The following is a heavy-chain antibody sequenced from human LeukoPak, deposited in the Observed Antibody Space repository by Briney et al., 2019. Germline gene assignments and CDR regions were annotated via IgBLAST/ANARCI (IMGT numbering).Heavy chain of an antibody. CDR3: ARPGYSYVEYYFDY. CDR2: ISGSGGST. V-gene: IGHV3-23*01. J-gene: IGHJ4*02. CDR1: GFTFSNYA. Sequence: GGSLRLSCAASGFTFSNYAMSWVRQAPGKGLEWVSVISGSGGSTYYVDSVQGRFTISRDNSKNTLYLQMNSLRAEDTAVYYCARPGYSYVEYYFDYWGQGTLVTVSS. D-gene: IGHD5-18*01.